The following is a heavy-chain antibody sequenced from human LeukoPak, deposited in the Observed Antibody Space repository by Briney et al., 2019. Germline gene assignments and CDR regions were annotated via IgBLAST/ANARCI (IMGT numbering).Heavy chain of an antibody. J-gene: IGHJ5*02. D-gene: IGHD3-9*01. CDR1: GFTFSTFA. CDR2: IFPSGGEI. V-gene: IGHV3-23*01. CDR3: AKGRRYNILTGYYVSEVDP. Sequence: GGSLRLSCAASGFTFSTFAMIWVRQPPGKGLEWVSSIFPSGGEIHYADSVRGRFTISRDNSKNTLYLQMNSLRAEDTAVYYCAKGRRYNILTGYYVSEVDPWGQGTLVTVSS.